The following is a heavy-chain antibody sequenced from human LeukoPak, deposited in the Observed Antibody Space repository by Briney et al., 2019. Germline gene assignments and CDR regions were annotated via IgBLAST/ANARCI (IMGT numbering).Heavy chain of an antibody. D-gene: IGHD3-3*01. CDR3: ARGKGGYDFWSGYPRVNWFDP. CDR1: GGSISSGGYY. CDR2: IYYSGST. Sequence: SQTLSLTCTVSGGSISSGGYYWSWIRQHPGKGLEWIGYIYYSGSTYYNPSLKSRVTISVDTSKNQFSLKLSSVTAADTAVYYCARGKGGYDFWSGYPRVNWFDPWGQGTLVTVSS. V-gene: IGHV4-31*03. J-gene: IGHJ5*02.